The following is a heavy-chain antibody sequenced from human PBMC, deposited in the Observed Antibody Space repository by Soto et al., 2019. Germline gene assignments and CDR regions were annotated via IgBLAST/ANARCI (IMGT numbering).Heavy chain of an antibody. CDR2: INPNSGNT. D-gene: IGHD6-13*01. CDR1: GYTFTGYY. J-gene: IGHJ4*02. CDR3: ARGRYRRSGYSSSWYPTQSNY. Sequence: ASVKVSCKASGYTFTGYYVHWVRQAPGQGLEWMGWINPNSGNTGYAQKFQGRVTMTRNTSISTAYMELSSLRSEDTAVYYCARGRYRRSGYSSSWYPTQSNYWGQGTLVTVSS. V-gene: IGHV1-8*02.